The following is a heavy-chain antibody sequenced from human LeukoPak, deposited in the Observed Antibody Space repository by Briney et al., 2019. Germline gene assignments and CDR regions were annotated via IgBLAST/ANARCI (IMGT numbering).Heavy chain of an antibody. CDR2: ISSGSNDI. D-gene: IGHD6-13*01. CDR3: ARSIGAAYFDN. V-gene: IGHV3-21*01. CDR1: GFTFSSYS. Sequence: GGSLRLSCAGSGFTFSSYSMNWVRQAPGKGLEWVSFISSGSNDIYYADSVKGRFTISRDNAKNSLYLEMNSLRAEDTAVYYCARSIGAAYFDNWGQGNRVTVSS. J-gene: IGHJ4*02.